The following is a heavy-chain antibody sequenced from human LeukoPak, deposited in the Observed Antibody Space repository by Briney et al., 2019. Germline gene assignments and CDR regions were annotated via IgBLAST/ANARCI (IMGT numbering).Heavy chain of an antibody. CDR3: ARLYRGYSYVYYYYYMDV. J-gene: IGHJ6*03. V-gene: IGHV4-39*07. Sequence: SETLSLTCTVSGGSISSSSYYWGWIRQPPGRGVEWTESNYYSGSTYYKPSLKSRVTISVDTSNTQFSLKLSSVTAADTAVYYCARLYRGYSYVYYYYYMDVWGKGTTVTISS. CDR2: NYYSGST. CDR1: GGSISSSSYY. D-gene: IGHD5-18*01.